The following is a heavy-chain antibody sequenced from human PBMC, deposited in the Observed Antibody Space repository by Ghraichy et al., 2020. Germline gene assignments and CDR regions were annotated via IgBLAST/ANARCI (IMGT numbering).Heavy chain of an antibody. D-gene: IGHD4-17*01. CDR2: IYTSGST. V-gene: IGHV4-61*02. J-gene: IGHJ5*02. Sequence: SETLSLTCTVSGGSISSGSYYWSWIRQPAGKGLEWIGRIYTSGSTNYNPSLKSRVTISVDTSKNQFSLKLSSVTAADTAVYYCARDNYGDYDGWFDPWGQGTLVTVSS. CDR1: GGSISSGSYY. CDR3: ARDNYGDYDGWFDP.